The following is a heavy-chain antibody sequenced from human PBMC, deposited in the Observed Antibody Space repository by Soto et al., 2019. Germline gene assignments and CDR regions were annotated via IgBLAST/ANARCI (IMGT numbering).Heavy chain of an antibody. D-gene: IGHD2-21*02. J-gene: IGHJ6*02. CDR1: GFTFSSYG. V-gene: IGHV3-30*18. CDR2: ISYDGSNK. Sequence: GGSLRLSCAASGFTFSSYGMHWVRQAPGKGPEWVAVISYDGSNKYYADSVKGRFTISRGNSKNTLYLQMNSLRAEDTAVYYCAKDLRHSVVVTATYYYSGMDVWGQGTTVTVSS. CDR3: AKDLRHSVVVTATYYYSGMDV.